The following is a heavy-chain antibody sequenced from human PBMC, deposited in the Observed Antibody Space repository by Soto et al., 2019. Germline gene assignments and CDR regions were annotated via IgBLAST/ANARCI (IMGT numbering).Heavy chain of an antibody. CDR1: GDSINTYKW. CDR2: IYDSGNT. Sequence: PSETLSLTCAVSGDSINTYKWWTWVRETPGKGLEWIGEIYDSGNTRYNPSLKSRVTISKATSKNELSLKLNSVTVADKAVYYCATCQLGEYYYAMDIWGQGITVTVSS. J-gene: IGHJ6*01. CDR3: ATCQLGEYYYAMDI. V-gene: IGHV4-4*02. D-gene: IGHD7-27*01.